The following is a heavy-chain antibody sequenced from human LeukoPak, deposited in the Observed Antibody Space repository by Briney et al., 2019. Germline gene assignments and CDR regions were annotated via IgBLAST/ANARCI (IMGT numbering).Heavy chain of an antibody. Sequence: SVKVSCKASGGTFSSYAISWVRQAPGQGLEWMGGIIPIFGTANYAQKFQGRVTITADESTSTAYMELSSLRSEDTAVYYCARATGTQGPDDAFDIWGQGTMVTVSS. CDR2: IIPIFGTA. J-gene: IGHJ3*02. D-gene: IGHD1-1*01. CDR3: ARATGTQGPDDAFDI. CDR1: GGTFSSYA. V-gene: IGHV1-69*13.